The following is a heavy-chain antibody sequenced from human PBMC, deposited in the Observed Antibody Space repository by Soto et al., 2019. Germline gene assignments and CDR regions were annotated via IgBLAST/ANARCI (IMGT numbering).Heavy chain of an antibody. CDR3: ARGWNSGWRHWFDP. CDR1: GGSISSYY. CDR2: IYYSGST. V-gene: IGHV4-59*08. J-gene: IGHJ5*02. D-gene: IGHD6-19*01. Sequence: PSETLSLTCTVSGGSISSYYWSWIRQPPGKGLEWIGYIYYSGSTNYNPSLKSRVTISVDTSKNQFSLKLSSVTAADTAVCYCARGWNSGWRHWFDPWGQGTLVTVPT.